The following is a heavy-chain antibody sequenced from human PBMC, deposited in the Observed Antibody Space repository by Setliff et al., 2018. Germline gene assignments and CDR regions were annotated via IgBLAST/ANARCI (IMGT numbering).Heavy chain of an antibody. D-gene: IGHD3-22*01. CDR3: ARDQVGSSGYYQWGFYFYYMDV. Sequence: PGGSLRLSCAASGFSFSNYWMSWVRQAPGKGLEWVANINQDGSEKYFVGSVKGRFTISRDNSKNTLYLQMNSLRAEDTAVYYCARDQVGSSGYYQWGFYFYYMDVWGKGTTVTVS. CDR1: GFSFSNYW. V-gene: IGHV3-7*01. J-gene: IGHJ6*03. CDR2: INQDGSEK.